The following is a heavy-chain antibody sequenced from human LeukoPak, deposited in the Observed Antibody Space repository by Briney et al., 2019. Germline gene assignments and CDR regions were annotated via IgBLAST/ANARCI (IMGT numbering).Heavy chain of an antibody. Sequence: KPSETLSLTCSVSGGSSSSYYWNWIRQPPGKGLEWIGYIYYSGGTDYNPSLKNRVTISVDTSRNQFSLKLSSVTAADTAMYYCARAVGLVQYAFDIWGQGTMVTVSS. V-gene: IGHV4-59*01. CDR3: ARAVGLVQYAFDI. D-gene: IGHD6-19*01. CDR1: GGSSSSYY. J-gene: IGHJ3*02. CDR2: IYYSGGT.